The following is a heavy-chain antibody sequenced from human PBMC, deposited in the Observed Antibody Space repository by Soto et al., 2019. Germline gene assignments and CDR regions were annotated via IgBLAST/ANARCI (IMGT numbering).Heavy chain of an antibody. CDR1: GGTFSSYA. J-gene: IGHJ6*02. V-gene: IGHV1-69*01. CDR2: IIPIFGTA. Sequence: QVQLVQSGAEVKEPGSSVKVSCKASGGTFSSYAISWVRQAPGQGLEWMGGIIPIFGTANYAQKFQGRVTITADESTSTAYMELSSLRSEDTAVYYCARVGPITMVRGVIIGYYYGMDVWGQGTTVTVSS. D-gene: IGHD3-10*01. CDR3: ARVGPITMVRGVIIGYYYGMDV.